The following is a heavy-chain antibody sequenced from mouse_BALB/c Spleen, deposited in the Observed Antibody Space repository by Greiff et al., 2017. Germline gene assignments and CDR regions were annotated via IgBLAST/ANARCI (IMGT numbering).Heavy chain of an antibody. Sequence: VRLQQSGAELVRSGASVKLSCTASGFNIKDYYMHWVKQRPEQGLEWIGRIDPANGNTKYEPKFQGKATITADTSSNTAYLQLSSLTSEDTAVYYGARPPYDYDVKDWFAYWGQGTLVTVSA. D-gene: IGHD2-4*01. CDR1: GFNIKDYY. V-gene: IGHV14-3*02. J-gene: IGHJ3*01. CDR2: IDPANGNT. CDR3: ARPPYDYDVKDWFAY.